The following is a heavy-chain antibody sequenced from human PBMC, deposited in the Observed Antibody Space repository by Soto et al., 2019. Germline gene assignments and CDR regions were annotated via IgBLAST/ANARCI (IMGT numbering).Heavy chain of an antibody. CDR2: INPSGGST. D-gene: IGHD2-15*01. V-gene: IGHV1-46*01. Sequence: GASVKVSCKASGYTFTGYYMHWVRQAPGQGLEWMGIINPSGGSTSYAQKFQGRVTMTRDTSTSTVYMELSSLRSEDTAVYYCARDLVVAATPIGFDPWGQGTLVTVSS. J-gene: IGHJ5*02. CDR1: GYTFTGYY. CDR3: ARDLVVAATPIGFDP.